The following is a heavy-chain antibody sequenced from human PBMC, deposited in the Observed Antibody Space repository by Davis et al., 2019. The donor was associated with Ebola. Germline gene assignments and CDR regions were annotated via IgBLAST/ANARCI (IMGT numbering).Heavy chain of an antibody. D-gene: IGHD5-24*01. J-gene: IGHJ6*03. CDR2: IKSDGSQT. CDR1: GHFFKIYW. CDR3: VKREERATVSTWKTELHYYFDV. Sequence: PGGSLRLSCMSTGHFFKIYWMSWVRQAPGQGLEWVANIKSDGSQTQYGDSVKGRFTISRDNAKKSLYLQMDSLRVEDTAVYYCVKREERATVSTWKTELHYYFDVWGKGTTVTVSS. V-gene: IGHV3-7*01.